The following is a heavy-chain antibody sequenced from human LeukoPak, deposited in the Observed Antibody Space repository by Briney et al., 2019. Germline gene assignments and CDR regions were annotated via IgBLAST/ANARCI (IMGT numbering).Heavy chain of an antibody. D-gene: IGHD4-17*01. Sequence: ASVKVSCKASGGTFSSYAISWVRQAPGQGLEWMGGIIPIFGTANYAQKFQGRVTITADKSTSTAYMELSSLRSEDTAVYYCARLSSHYGDYKVDPWGQGTLVTVSS. V-gene: IGHV1-69*06. CDR2: IIPIFGTA. CDR1: GGTFSSYA. CDR3: ARLSSHYGDYKVDP. J-gene: IGHJ5*02.